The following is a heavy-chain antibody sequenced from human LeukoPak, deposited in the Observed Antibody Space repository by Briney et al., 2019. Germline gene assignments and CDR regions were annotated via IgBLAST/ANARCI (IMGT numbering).Heavy chain of an antibody. V-gene: IGHV4-39*01. CDR2: IYYSGST. CDR1: GGSICCSTYY. J-gene: IGHJ5*02. Sequence: SETLSLTCTVSGGSICCSTYYWGWIRQPPGKGLEWIGSIYYSGSTYYNLSLKSRVTISVDTSKSQFSLKLSSVTPADTAVYYCASDVVTGLRIAAASTRWFDTWGQGTLVTVSS. D-gene: IGHD6-13*01. CDR3: ASDVVTGLRIAAASTRWFDT.